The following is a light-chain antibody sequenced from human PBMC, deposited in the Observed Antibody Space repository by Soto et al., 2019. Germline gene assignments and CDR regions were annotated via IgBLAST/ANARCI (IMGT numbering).Light chain of an antibody. Sequence: QSVLTQPPSASETPGQRVTISCSGSSSNIGNNFVSWYQQLPGTAPRLLIYDNNNRPSGIPDRFSGSQSGTSATLAITGLQTGDEADYFCGTWDSSLSVVIFGGGTKLTVL. CDR1: SSNIGNNF. V-gene: IGLV1-51*01. CDR2: DNN. CDR3: GTWDSSLSVVI. J-gene: IGLJ2*01.